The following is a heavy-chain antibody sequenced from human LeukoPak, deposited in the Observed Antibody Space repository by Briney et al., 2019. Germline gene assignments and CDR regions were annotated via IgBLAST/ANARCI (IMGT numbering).Heavy chain of an antibody. V-gene: IGHV1-69*05. CDR2: IIPIFGTA. Sequence: SVKVSCKASGGTFSSYAISWVRQAPGQGLEWMGGIIPIFGTANYAQKFQGRVTMTRDTSISTAYMELNRLRSDDTAVYYCASTGSQTFDYWGQGTLVSVSS. CDR1: GGTFSSYA. J-gene: IGHJ4*02. D-gene: IGHD1-26*01. CDR3: ASTGSQTFDY.